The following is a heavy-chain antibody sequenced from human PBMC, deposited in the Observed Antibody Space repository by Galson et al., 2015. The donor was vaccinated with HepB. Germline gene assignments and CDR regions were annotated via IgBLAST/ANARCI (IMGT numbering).Heavy chain of an antibody. J-gene: IGHJ4*02. D-gene: IGHD3-10*01. Sequence: QSGAEVKKPGESLRISCKGSGYTFTAFWISWVRQIPGKGLEWMGRIDPSDSYTDYSPSFQGHVSMSVDKSTTTAYLQWSSLKASDTAMYYCASRHSYFRSGIGYDVADYWGQGTLVSVSS. CDR1: GYTFTAFW. CDR3: ASRHSYFRSGIGYDVADY. V-gene: IGHV5-10-1*01. CDR2: IDPSDSYT.